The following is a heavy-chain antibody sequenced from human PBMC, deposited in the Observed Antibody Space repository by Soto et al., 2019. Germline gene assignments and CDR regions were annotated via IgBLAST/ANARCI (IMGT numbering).Heavy chain of an antibody. CDR2: INSSGGST. CDR1: GDTFTSYY. Sequence: ASVKVSCKASGDTFTSYYMHWVRQAPGQGLEWIGIINSSGGSTSYAQKFQGRVTMTRDTSTSTVYMELSSLRSEDTAVYYCARGYCSAGRCYYFDYWGQGTLVTVSS. J-gene: IGHJ4*02. V-gene: IGHV1-46*03. CDR3: ARGYCSAGRCYYFDY. D-gene: IGHD2-15*01.